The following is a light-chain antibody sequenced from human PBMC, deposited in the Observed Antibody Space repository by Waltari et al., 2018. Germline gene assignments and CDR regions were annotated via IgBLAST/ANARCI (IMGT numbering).Light chain of an antibody. V-gene: IGLV1-40*01. CDR3: QSYDSSLSGSV. CDR2: GNS. Sequence: QSGLTQPPSVSGAPGQRVTISCTWSSSNIGAGYDVHWYQLLPGTAPKLLSYGNSNRPSGVPDRFAGSKSGTSASLAITGLQAEDEAGYYCQSYDSSLSGSVFGGGTKLTVL. CDR1: SSNIGAGYD. J-gene: IGLJ2*01.